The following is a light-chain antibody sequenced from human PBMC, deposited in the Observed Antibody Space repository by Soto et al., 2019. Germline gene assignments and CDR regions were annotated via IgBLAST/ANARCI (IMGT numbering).Light chain of an antibody. CDR2: GAS. J-gene: IGKJ1*01. Sequence: EIVLTQSPGTLSLSPGERATLSCRASQSVSSIYLAWYQQKPGQAPRLLMYGASSRDTGIPDRFSGSGSGTDFILTISSLEPEDFAVYYCQQYGSLPTTFGQGTKVEIK. V-gene: IGKV3-20*01. CDR3: QQYGSLPTT. CDR1: QSVSSIY.